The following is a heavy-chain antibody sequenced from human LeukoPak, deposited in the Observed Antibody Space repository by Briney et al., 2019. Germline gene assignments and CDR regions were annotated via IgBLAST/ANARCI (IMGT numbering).Heavy chain of an antibody. CDR1: GFTFSSYW. CDR2: IKQDGSEK. J-gene: IGHJ4*02. CDR3: ARDAGDYAGWYYFDY. Sequence: GGSLRLSCAASGFTFSSYWMSWVRQAPGKGLEWVANIKQDGSEKYYVDSVKGRFTISRDNAKNSLYLQMNSLRAEDTAVYYCARDAGDYAGWYYFDYWGQGTLVTVSS. V-gene: IGHV3-7*01. D-gene: IGHD4-17*01.